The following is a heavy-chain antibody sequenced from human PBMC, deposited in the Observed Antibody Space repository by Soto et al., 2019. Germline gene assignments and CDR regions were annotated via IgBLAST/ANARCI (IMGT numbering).Heavy chain of an antibody. V-gene: IGHV1-8*01. CDR2: MNPNRGNT. J-gene: IGHJ4*02. CDR1: GYTFTSYD. D-gene: IGHD2-8*01. Sequence: ASVKVSCKASGYTFTSYDINWVRQATGQGLEWMGWMNPNRGNTGYAQKFQGRVTMTRNTSISTAYMELSSLRSEDTAVYYCARLARYCTNGVCYSIFGYWGQGTLVTVSS. CDR3: ARLARYCTNGVCYSIFGY.